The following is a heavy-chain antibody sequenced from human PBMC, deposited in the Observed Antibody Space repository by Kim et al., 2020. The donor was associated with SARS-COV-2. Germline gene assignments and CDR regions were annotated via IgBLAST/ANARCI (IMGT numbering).Heavy chain of an antibody. Sequence: GGSLRLSCAASGFAFGKYAMHWVRQAPGKGLEWVSGITFNSVNTGYADSVRGRFTISRDNAKNSLYLQINNLTTEDTALYYCAKDLAVSDFYGLHVWGQGTTVTVSS. CDR2: ITFNSVNT. CDR3: AKDLAVSDFYGLHV. D-gene: IGHD3-3*01. V-gene: IGHV3-9*01. J-gene: IGHJ6*02. CDR1: GFAFGKYA.